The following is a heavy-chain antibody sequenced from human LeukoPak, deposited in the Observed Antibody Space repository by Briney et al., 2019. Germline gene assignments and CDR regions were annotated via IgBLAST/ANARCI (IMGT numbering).Heavy chain of an antibody. Sequence: GESLKISFKGSGYSFTNYWIGWVRRMPGKGVERFGIIYPGDSHPTYSPSFQGQVLISLDKSISTAYLQWGSLKASDTAMYYCARWGSSAAPFDYWGQGTLVTVSS. J-gene: IGHJ4*02. V-gene: IGHV5-51*01. CDR3: ARWGSSAAPFDY. CDR1: GYSFTNYW. D-gene: IGHD6-13*01. CDR2: IYPGDSHP.